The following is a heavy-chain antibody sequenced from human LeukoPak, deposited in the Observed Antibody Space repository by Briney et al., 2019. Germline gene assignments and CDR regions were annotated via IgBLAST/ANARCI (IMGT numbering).Heavy chain of an antibody. CDR2: ISYDGSNE. J-gene: IGHJ3*02. D-gene: IGHD6-13*01. Sequence: GGSLRLSCVASGFTFSSYGLHWVRQAPGKGLEWVAVISYDGSNEYYADSVKGRFTISRDNSKNTLYLQMNSLRAEDTAVYYCAKDLHSTSWYDAFDIWGQGTMVTVSS. CDR3: AKDLHSTSWYDAFDI. CDR1: GFTFSSYG. V-gene: IGHV3-30*18.